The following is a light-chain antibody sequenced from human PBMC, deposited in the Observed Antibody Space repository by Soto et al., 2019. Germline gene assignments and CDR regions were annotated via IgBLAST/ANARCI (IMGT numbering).Light chain of an antibody. J-gene: IGLJ1*01. CDR3: CSYAGSYTLYV. Sequence: SALTQPRSVSGSPGQSVTISCTGTSSDVGGYNYVSWYQQDPGKAPKLMIYDVSKRPSGVPDRFSGSKSGNTASLTISGLQAEDEADYYCCSYAGSYTLYVFGTGTKVTVL. V-gene: IGLV2-11*01. CDR2: DVS. CDR1: SSDVGGYNY.